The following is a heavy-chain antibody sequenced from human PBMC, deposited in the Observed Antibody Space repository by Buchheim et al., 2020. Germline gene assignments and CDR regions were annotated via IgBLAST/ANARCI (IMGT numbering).Heavy chain of an antibody. CDR1: GFTFTNYA. CDR3: AKAGEPQSTVTTFFEY. J-gene: IGHJ4*02. CDR2: ISGSGGFS. V-gene: IGHV3-23*01. D-gene: IGHD4-17*01. Sequence: EVQLLESGGGLVQPGGSLRLSCAASGFTFTNYAMSWVRQAPGKGLEWVSAISGSGGFSYHADSVKGRFTLSRYNSKNTMYLPMNSLRAEDTAVYYCAKAGEPQSTVTTFFEYWGQGTL.